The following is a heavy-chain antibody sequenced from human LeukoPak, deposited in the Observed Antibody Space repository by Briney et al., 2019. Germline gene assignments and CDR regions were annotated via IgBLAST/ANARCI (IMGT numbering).Heavy chain of an antibody. V-gene: IGHV1-46*01. CDR3: ARVSSSSGVRA. CDR2: INPSGGST. Sequence: VASVKVSCKASGYTFTSYYMHWVRQAPGQGLEWMGGINPSGGSTSYAQKFQGRLTMTRDTSTSTVYMELSSLRSEDTAVYYCARVSSSSGVRAWGQGTLVTVSS. CDR1: GYTFTSYY. J-gene: IGHJ5*02. D-gene: IGHD6-13*01.